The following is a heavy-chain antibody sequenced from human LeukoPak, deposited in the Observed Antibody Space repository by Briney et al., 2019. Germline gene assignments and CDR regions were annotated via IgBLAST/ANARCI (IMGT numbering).Heavy chain of an antibody. CDR3: AKRGVVIRVILVGFHKEAYYFDS. CDR1: GITLSNYG. V-gene: IGHV3-23*01. CDR2: ISVSGGTT. D-gene: IGHD3-22*01. Sequence: GGSLRLSCAVSGITLSNYGMSWVRQAPGKGLEWVAGISVSGGTTRYADSVKGRFTISRDNPKNTLYLQMNSLRAEDTAVYFCAKRGVVIRVILVGFHKEAYYFDSWGQGALVTVSS. J-gene: IGHJ4*02.